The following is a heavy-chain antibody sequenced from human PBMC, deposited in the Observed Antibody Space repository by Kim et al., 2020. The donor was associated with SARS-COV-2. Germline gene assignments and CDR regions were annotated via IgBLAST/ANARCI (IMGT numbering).Heavy chain of an antibody. V-gene: IGHV1-46*01. D-gene: IGHD3-22*01. Sequence: ASVKVSCKASGYTFTSYYMHWVRQAPGQGLEWMGIINPSGGSTSYAQKFQGRVTMTRDTSTSTVYMELSSLRSEDTAVYYCARVLTYYYDSSGYYRYYYYGMDVWGQGTTVTVSS. J-gene: IGHJ6*02. CDR1: GYTFTSYY. CDR3: ARVLTYYYDSSGYYRYYYYGMDV. CDR2: INPSGGST.